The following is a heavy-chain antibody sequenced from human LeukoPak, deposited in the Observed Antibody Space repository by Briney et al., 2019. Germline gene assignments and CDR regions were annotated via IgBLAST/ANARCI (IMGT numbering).Heavy chain of an antibody. CDR3: ARADYSSTWSHDYYYMDV. V-gene: IGHV4-59*01. D-gene: IGHD6-13*01. CDR1: VGSISTYY. CDR2: VYYTGST. Sequence: SETLSLTCTVSVGSISTYYWSWIRQPPGKGLEWIGYVYYTGSTDSNPSLKSRVTISVDTSKNQFSLKLSSVTAADTAVYYCARADYSSTWSHDYYYMDVWGKGTTVTVSS. J-gene: IGHJ6*03.